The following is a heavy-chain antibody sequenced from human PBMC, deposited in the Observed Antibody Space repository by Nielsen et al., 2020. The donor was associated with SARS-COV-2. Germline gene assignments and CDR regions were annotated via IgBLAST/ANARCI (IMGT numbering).Heavy chain of an antibody. CDR1: GFTFSSYS. Sequence: GESLKISCAASGFTFSSYSINWVRQAPGKGLEWVSSISSSSSYIYYADSVKGRFTISRDNAKNSLYLQMNSLRAEDTAVYYCARSGRWNFDYWGQGTLVTVSS. CDR3: ARSGRWNFDY. D-gene: IGHD4-23*01. J-gene: IGHJ4*02. V-gene: IGHV3-21*01. CDR2: ISSSSSYI.